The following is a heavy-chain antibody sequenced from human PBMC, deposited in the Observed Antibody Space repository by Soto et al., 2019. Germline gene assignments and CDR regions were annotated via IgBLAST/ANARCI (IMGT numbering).Heavy chain of an antibody. CDR3: VSYYDILEGMDV. CDR2: IYHSGST. J-gene: IGHJ6*02. D-gene: IGHD3-9*01. CDR1: GGSISSSSYY. V-gene: IGHV4-39*01. Sequence: QLQLQESGPGLVKPSETLSLTCTVSGGSISSSSYYWGWIRQPPGKGLEWIGVIYHSGSTYYNPSLKSRVTMSVDTSKNLFSLKLSSVTAAATAVYYCVSYYDILEGMDVWGQGTAVTVSS.